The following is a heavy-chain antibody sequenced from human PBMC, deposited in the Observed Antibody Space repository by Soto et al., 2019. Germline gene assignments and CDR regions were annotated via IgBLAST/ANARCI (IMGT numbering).Heavy chain of an antibody. CDR2: ISSSSSYI. J-gene: IGHJ6*02. CDR1: GFTFSSYS. V-gene: IGHV3-21*05. D-gene: IGHD3-16*01. CDR3: ARDQGHEGEYYYYGMDV. Sequence: EVQLVESGGGLVQPGGSLRLSCAASGFTFSSYSMNWVRQAPGKGLEWVSYISSSSSYIYYADSVKGRFTISRDNAKNSLYLQMNSLRAEDTAVYYCARDQGHEGEYYYYGMDVWGQGTTVTVSS.